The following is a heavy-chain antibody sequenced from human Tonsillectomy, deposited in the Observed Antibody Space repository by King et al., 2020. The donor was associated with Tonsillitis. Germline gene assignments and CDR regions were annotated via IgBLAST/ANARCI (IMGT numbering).Heavy chain of an antibody. V-gene: IGHV3-30*04. Sequence: HVQLVESGGGVVQPGRSLRLSCGASVFTFSTYTLHWVRQAPGKGLEWVAVISDDGSDKKYADSVKGRFTISRDNSKNTLYLQMNSLTAEDTAVYYCVREAVEGYGSGRYYKFDYWGQGTLVTVSS. CDR1: VFTFSTYT. D-gene: IGHD3-10*01. CDR3: VREAVEGYGSGRYYKFDY. CDR2: ISDDGSDK. J-gene: IGHJ4*02.